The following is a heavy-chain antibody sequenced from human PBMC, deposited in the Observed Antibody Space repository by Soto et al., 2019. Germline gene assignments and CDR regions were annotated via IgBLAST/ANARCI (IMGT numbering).Heavy chain of an antibody. J-gene: IGHJ6*02. V-gene: IGHV3-9*01. CDR1: GFTFDDYV. CDR3: AKDKSNGMDV. Sequence: PGGSLRLSSAASGFTFDDYVMHWVRQAPGKGLEWVSSISWNSNSIVYADSVKGRFTISRDNAKNFLYLQMNSLRPEDTALYYCAKDKSNGMDVWGQGTTVTVSS. CDR2: ISWNSNSI.